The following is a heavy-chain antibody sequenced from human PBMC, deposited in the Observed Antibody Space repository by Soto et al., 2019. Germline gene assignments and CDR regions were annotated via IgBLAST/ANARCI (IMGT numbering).Heavy chain of an antibody. V-gene: IGHV4-61*01. Sequence: PSETLCLTCTVSGGSVSSGSYYWSWIRQPPGKGLEWIGYIYYSGSTNYNPSLKSRVTISVDTSKNQFSLKLSSVTAADTAVYYCARAQPYLTIFGVDGAFDIWGQGTMVTVSS. CDR1: GGSVSSGSYY. CDR3: ARAQPYLTIFGVDGAFDI. CDR2: IYYSGST. D-gene: IGHD3-3*01. J-gene: IGHJ3*02.